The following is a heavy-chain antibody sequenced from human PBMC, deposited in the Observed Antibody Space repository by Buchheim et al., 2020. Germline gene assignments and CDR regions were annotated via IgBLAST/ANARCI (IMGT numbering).Heavy chain of an antibody. Sequence: EVQLVESGGGLVQPGGSLRLSCAASGFTFSSYSMNWVRQAPGKGLEWVSYISSSSSTIYYADSVKGRFTISRDNAKNSLYMQMNSLRDEDTAVYYCARDGLYCGGDCYNNWFDPWGQGTL. V-gene: IGHV3-48*02. CDR2: ISSSSSTI. J-gene: IGHJ5*02. D-gene: IGHD2-21*02. CDR1: GFTFSSYS. CDR3: ARDGLYCGGDCYNNWFDP.